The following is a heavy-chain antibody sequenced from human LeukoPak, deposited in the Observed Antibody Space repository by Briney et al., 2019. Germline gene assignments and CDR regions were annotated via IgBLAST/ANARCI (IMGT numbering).Heavy chain of an antibody. D-gene: IGHD6-13*01. Sequence: SETLSLTCSVSGGSISGYYWSWIRPPPGKGLERIGYIYNSGSTNYNPFLKSRVTISVVTSKNQLSLKLKSVTAADTAVYYCARAAHYSSRNFDFWGQGTLVTVSS. CDR1: GGSISGYY. CDR2: IYNSGST. V-gene: IGHV4-59*01. CDR3: ARAAHYSSRNFDF. J-gene: IGHJ4*02.